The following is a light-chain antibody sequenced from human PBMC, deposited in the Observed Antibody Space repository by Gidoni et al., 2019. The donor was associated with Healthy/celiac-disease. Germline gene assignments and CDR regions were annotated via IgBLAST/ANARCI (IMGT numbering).Light chain of an antibody. CDR1: QSVSSSY. V-gene: IGKV3-20*01. J-gene: IGKJ4*01. CDR3: QQYGSSPLT. CDR2: GAS. Sequence: IVLTQSPGTLSLSPGERATLSCRASQSVSSSYLAWYQQKPGQAPRLLIYGASSRAPGIPDRFSGSGSGTDFTLTISRLEPEDFAVYYCQQYGSSPLTFGGGTKVEIK.